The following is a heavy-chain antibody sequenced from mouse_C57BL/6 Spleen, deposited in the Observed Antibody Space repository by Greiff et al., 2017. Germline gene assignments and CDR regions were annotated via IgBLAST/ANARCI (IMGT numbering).Heavy chain of an antibody. J-gene: IGHJ4*01. CDR1: GYTFTDYN. CDR3: ERWLLRGYAMDY. V-gene: IGHV1-18*01. CDR2: INPNNGGT. D-gene: IGHD2-3*01. Sequence: VQLQQSGPELVKPGASVKIPCKASGYTFTDYNMDWVKQSHGKSLEWIGDINPNNGGTIYNQKFKGKATLTVNKSSSTAYMELRSLTAEDTAVYYWERWLLRGYAMDYWGQGTSVTVSS.